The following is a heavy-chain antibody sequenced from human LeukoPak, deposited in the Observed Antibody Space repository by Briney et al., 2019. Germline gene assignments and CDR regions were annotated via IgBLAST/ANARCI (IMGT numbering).Heavy chain of an antibody. Sequence: GGSLRLSCAASGFTVSSNYMSWVRQAPGKGLEWVSVIYSGSSTYYADSVKGRFTISRDNSKNTLYLQMNSLRAEDTAVYYCTRDYYDYVWGSYRYQDYWGQGTLVTVSS. CDR1: GFTVSSNY. D-gene: IGHD3-16*02. J-gene: IGHJ4*02. V-gene: IGHV3-53*01. CDR2: IYSGSST. CDR3: TRDYYDYVWGSYRYQDY.